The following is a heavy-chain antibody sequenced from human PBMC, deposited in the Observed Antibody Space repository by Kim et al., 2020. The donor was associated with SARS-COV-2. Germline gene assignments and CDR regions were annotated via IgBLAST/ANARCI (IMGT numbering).Heavy chain of an antibody. Sequence: SETLSLTCAVYGGSFSGYYWSWIRQPPGKGLEWIGEINHSGSTNYNPSLKSRVTISVDTSKNQFSLKLSSVTAADTAVYYCARVSGWYDYYYGMDVWGQG. V-gene: IGHV4-34*01. CDR2: INHSGST. J-gene: IGHJ6*02. CDR3: ARVSGWYDYYYGMDV. CDR1: GGSFSGYY. D-gene: IGHD6-19*01.